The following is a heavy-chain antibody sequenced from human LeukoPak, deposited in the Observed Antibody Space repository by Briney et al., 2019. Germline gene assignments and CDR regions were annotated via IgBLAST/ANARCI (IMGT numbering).Heavy chain of an antibody. V-gene: IGHV3-48*03. CDR3: AKTSTSYCAGDCLPGYFDL. CDR1: GFTFSSYE. Sequence: GGSLRLSCAASGFTFSSYEMNWVRQAPGKGLEWVSYISSSGSTIYYADSVKGRFTISRDNAKNSLYLQMNSLRAEDMALYYCAKTSTSYCAGDCLPGYFDLWGRGTLVTVSS. CDR2: ISSSGSTI. J-gene: IGHJ2*01. D-gene: IGHD2-21*02.